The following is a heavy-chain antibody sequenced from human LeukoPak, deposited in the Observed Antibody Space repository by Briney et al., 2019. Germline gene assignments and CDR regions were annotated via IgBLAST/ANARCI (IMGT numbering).Heavy chain of an antibody. Sequence: KASETLSLTCTVSGGSISSYYWSWIRQPPGKGLEWIGYIYYSGSTNNKPSLKSRVTMSLNTSKNQFSLKLSSVTAADTAIYYCASHSATWYFQHWGQGTPVTVSS. CDR3: ASHSATWYFQH. J-gene: IGHJ1*01. V-gene: IGHV4-59*01. D-gene: IGHD6-13*01. CDR1: GGSISSYY. CDR2: IYYSGST.